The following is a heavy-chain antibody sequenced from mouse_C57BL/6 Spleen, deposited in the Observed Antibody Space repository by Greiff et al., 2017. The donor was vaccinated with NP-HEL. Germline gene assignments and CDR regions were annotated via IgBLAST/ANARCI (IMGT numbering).Heavy chain of an antibody. J-gene: IGHJ1*03. CDR3: ARGGITTVVATDWYFDV. V-gene: IGHV1-80*01. D-gene: IGHD1-1*01. CDR1: GYAFSSYW. CDR2: IYPGDGDT. Sequence: VQLQQSGAELVKPGASVKISCKASGYAFSSYWMNWVKQRPGKGLEWIGQIYPGDGDTNYNGKFKGKATLTADKSSSTAYMQLSSLTSEDSAVYFCARGGITTVVATDWYFDVWGTGTTVTVSS.